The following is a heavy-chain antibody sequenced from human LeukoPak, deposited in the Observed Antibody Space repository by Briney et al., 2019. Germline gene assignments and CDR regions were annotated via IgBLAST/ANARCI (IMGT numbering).Heavy chain of an antibody. CDR3: AREGSVYGMDV. CDR2: IYHSGST. Sequence: PSETLSLTCAVSGGSISSGGYSWSWIRQPPGKGLEWIGYIYHSGSTYYNPSLKSRVTISVDRSKNQFSLKLSSVTAADTAVYYCAREGSVYGMDVWGQGTTVTVSS. J-gene: IGHJ6*02. D-gene: IGHD2-15*01. V-gene: IGHV4-30-2*01. CDR1: GGSISSGGYS.